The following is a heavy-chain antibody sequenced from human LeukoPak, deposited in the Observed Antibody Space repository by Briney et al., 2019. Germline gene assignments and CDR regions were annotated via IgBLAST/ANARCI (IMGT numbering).Heavy chain of an antibody. CDR3: ARDLGRSSSWSKYSWFDP. J-gene: IGHJ5*02. V-gene: IGHV4-59*01. CDR1: GGSISSYY. D-gene: IGHD6-13*01. Sequence: SETLSLTCTVSGGSISSYYWSWIRQPPGKGLEWIGYIYYNGSTKYNPSLKSRVTISVDTSKNQFYLNLNSVTAADTAIYYCARDLGRSSSWSKYSWFDPWGQGTLVTVSS. CDR2: IYYNGST.